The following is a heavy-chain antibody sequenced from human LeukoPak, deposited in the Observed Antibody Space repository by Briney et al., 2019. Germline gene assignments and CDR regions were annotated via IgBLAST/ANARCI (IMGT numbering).Heavy chain of an antibody. CDR2: ISGSGGST. CDR1: GFTFSSYA. CDR3: AKVTKYYYDSSGLRGAFDI. J-gene: IGHJ3*02. Sequence: GGSLRLSCAASGFTFSSYALSWVRQAPGKGLEWVSVISGSGGSTYYADSVKGRFTISRDNSKNTVYLQMNSLRAEDTAVYYCAKVTKYYYDSSGLRGAFDIWGQGTRVTVSS. D-gene: IGHD3-22*01. V-gene: IGHV3-23*01.